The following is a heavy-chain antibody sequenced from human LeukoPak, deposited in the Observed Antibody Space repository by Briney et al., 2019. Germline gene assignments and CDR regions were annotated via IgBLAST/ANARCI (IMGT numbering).Heavy chain of an antibody. CDR3: ARGRSGNFYLFDP. J-gene: IGHJ5*02. Sequence: ASVKVSCKASGYSFTGYYMHWVRQAPGQGLEWMGWINPYSGGTNYAQKFQGGVTLTRDTSISTAYMELSRLRSDDTAMYYCARGRSGNFYLFDPWGQGTLVTVSS. D-gene: IGHD3-10*01. CDR2: INPYSGGT. V-gene: IGHV1-2*02. CDR1: GYSFTGYY.